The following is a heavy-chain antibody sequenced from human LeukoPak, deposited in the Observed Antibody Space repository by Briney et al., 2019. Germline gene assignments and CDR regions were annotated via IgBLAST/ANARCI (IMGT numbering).Heavy chain of an antibody. Sequence: GASVKVSCKASGYTFTGNYMHWVRQAPGQGLEWMGWINPKSGGTNYAQNFQGRVTMTRDTSISTAYMELSGLRSDDRAVYYCVRDAIAAAGTGGWGQGTLVTVSS. D-gene: IGHD6-13*01. CDR1: GYTFTGNY. CDR3: VRDAIAAAGTGG. CDR2: INPKSGGT. V-gene: IGHV1-2*02. J-gene: IGHJ4*02.